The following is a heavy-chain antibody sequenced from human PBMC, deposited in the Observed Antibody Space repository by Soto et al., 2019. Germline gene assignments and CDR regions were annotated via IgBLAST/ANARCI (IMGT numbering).Heavy chain of an antibody. V-gene: IGHV1-3*01. CDR1: VYTFTSYA. CDR3: ARSLTLIVVVVAAPSGSDGMDV. CDR2: INAGNGNT. Sequence: ASVKVSCKASVYTFTSYAIHWVRQAPGQRLEWMGWINAGNGNTKYSQKFQGRVTITRDTSASTAYMELSSLRSEDTAVYYCARSLTLIVVVVAAPSGSDGMDVWGQGTTVTVSS. J-gene: IGHJ6*02. D-gene: IGHD2-15*01.